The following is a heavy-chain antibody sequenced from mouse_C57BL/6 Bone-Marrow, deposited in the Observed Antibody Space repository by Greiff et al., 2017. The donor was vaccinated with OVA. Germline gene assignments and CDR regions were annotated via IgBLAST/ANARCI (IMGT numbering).Heavy chain of an antibody. D-gene: IGHD1-1*01. CDR1: GYTFTSYW. J-gene: IGHJ4*01. Sequence: QVQLQQPGAELVKPGASVKMSCKASGYTFTSYWITWVKQRPGQGLEWIGDIYHGSGSTNYNEKFKSKATLTVDTSSSTAYMQLSSLTSEDSAVYSCARDFITTVVDAIDYWGQGTSVTVSS. CDR2: IYHGSGST. CDR3: ARDFITTVVDAIDY. V-gene: IGHV1-55*01.